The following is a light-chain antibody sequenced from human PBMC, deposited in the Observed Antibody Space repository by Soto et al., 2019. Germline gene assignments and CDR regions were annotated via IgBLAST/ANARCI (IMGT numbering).Light chain of an antibody. CDR3: QQYGGSPRT. CDR1: QSINSF. CDR2: GAS. Sequence: EIVLTQSPGTLSLSPGEGATLSCRASQSINSFLAWYQQRRGQAPRLLIHGASNRATGIPDRFSGSGSGTDFTLTISRLEPEDFAVYYCQQYGGSPRTFGQGTKEEVK. J-gene: IGKJ1*01. V-gene: IGKV3-20*01.